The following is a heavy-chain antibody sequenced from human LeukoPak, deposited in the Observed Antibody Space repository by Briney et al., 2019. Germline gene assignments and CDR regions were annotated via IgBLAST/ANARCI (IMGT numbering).Heavy chain of an antibody. CDR2: ISSSSSYI. D-gene: IGHD4-17*01. Sequence: GGSLRLSCAASGFTFSSYSMNWVRQAPGKGLEWVSSISSSSSYIYYADSVKGRFTISRDNAKNSLYLQMNSLRAEDTAVYYCARARGLGYGDDVRWFDPWGQGTLVTVSS. CDR3: ARARGLGYGDDVRWFDP. J-gene: IGHJ5*02. V-gene: IGHV3-21*01. CDR1: GFTFSSYS.